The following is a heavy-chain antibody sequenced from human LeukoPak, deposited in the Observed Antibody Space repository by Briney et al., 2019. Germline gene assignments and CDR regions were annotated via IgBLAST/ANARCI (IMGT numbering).Heavy chain of an antibody. V-gene: IGHV4-59*01. Sequence: SETLSLTCTVSGGSISSYYWSWIRQPPGKGLECIGYINYSGSTNYNPSLKSRVTISLDTSKNQFSLRLSSVTAADTAMYYCARNLGGYTYAFDYWGQGALVTVSS. J-gene: IGHJ4*02. CDR3: ARNLGGYTYAFDY. D-gene: IGHD5-18*01. CDR2: INYSGST. CDR1: GGSISSYY.